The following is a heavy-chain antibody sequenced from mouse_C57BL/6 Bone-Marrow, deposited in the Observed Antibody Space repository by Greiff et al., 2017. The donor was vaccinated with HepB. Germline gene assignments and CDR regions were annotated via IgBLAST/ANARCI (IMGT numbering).Heavy chain of an antibody. Sequence: EVKVEESGGGLVQPGGSLKLSCAASGFTFSDYYMYWVRQTPEKRLEWVAYISNGGGSTYYPDTVKGRFTISRDNAKNTLYLQMSRLKSEDTAMYYCARLIFFAYWGQGTLVTVSA. D-gene: IGHD2-4*01. V-gene: IGHV5-12*01. J-gene: IGHJ3*01. CDR2: ISNGGGST. CDR1: GFTFSDYY. CDR3: ARLIFFAY.